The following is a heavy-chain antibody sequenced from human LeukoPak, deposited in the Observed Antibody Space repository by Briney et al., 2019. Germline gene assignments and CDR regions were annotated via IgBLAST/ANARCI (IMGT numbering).Heavy chain of an antibody. D-gene: IGHD6-19*01. CDR1: GRSISSSSYY. Sequence: PSETLSLTCTVSGRSISSSSYYWGWIRQPPGKGLEWIGSIYYSGSTYYNPSLKSRVTISVDTSKNQFSLKLSSVTAADTAVYYCARLKVAGSDFDYWGQGTLVTVSS. CDR2: IYYSGST. V-gene: IGHV4-39*01. J-gene: IGHJ4*02. CDR3: ARLKVAGSDFDY.